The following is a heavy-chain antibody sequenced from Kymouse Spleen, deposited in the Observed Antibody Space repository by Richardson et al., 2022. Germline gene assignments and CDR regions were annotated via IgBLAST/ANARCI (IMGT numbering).Heavy chain of an antibody. CDR1: GGSFSGYY. CDR3: ARREYSSSGWFDP. J-gene: IGHJ5*02. D-gene: IGHD6-6*01. Sequence: QVQLQQWGAGLLKPSETLSLTCAVYGGSFSGYYWSWIRQPPGKGLEWIGEINHSGSTNYNPSLKSRVTISVDTSKNQFSLKLSSVTAADTAVYYCARREYSSSGWFDPWGQGTLVTVSS. CDR2: INHSGST. V-gene: IGHV4-34*01.